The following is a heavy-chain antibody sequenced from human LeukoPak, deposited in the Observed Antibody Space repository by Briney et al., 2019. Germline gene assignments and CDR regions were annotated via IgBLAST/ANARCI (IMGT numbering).Heavy chain of an antibody. CDR3: GKTTTGYSSGQKPAWPVDY. V-gene: IGHV3-23*01. J-gene: IGHJ4*02. Sequence: GGSLGLSCKASGFTFGSYAMYWVRQAPGKGLEWAEGIFGRGGSAHYADSAKGRFTISRDNSKNTVYLQINSLRAEDTAVYYCGKTTTGYSSGQKPAWPVDYWGQGTLVTVSS. CDR1: GFTFGSYA. D-gene: IGHD6-19*01. CDR2: IFGRGGSA.